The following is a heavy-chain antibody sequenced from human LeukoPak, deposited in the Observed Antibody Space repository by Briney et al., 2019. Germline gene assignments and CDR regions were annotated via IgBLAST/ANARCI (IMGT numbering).Heavy chain of an antibody. V-gene: IGHV3-66*01. CDR3: ARVFNIAAEDGYGMDV. CDR2: IYSVGNT. J-gene: IGHJ6*02. CDR1: TFTVSSNY. Sequence: GGSLRLSCASSTFTVSSNYMSWVRQAPGKGLEWVSIIYSVGNTYYSDSVKGRFPISRDNSKNTLYLQMNSLRVEGTAVYYCARVFNIAAEDGYGMDVWGQGTTVTVSS. D-gene: IGHD6-13*01.